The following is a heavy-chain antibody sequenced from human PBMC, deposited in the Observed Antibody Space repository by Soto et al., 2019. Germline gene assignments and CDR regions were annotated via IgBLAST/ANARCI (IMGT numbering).Heavy chain of an antibody. J-gene: IGHJ6*03. CDR2: IMPVFGTV. CDR3: ARVAVPGIDGEHV. D-gene: IGHD2-2*01. CDR1: RGTFGNYA. V-gene: IGHV1-69*06. Sequence: GASVKVSCKASRGTFGNYAISWVRQAPGQGLEWMGAIMPVFGTVNYAQKFQGRVTITADKFTNTAYMELSSLRSEDTAVYYCARVAVPGIDGEHVRGKGTTVTVSS.